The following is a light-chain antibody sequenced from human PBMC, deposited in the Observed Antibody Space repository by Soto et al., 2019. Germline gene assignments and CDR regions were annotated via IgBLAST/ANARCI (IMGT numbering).Light chain of an antibody. CDR2: RIS. V-gene: IGKV3-20*01. CDR1: HTISSSY. CDR3: QQYVTAFPRT. Sequence: EIVLPRSPLTLPLSQGARLPLSCRAKHTISSSYLAGYQQKPGQGPRLLMYRISRRATAIPDRFSGSGSGTDFALTITRLEPKEFAVYCSQQYVTAFPRTFAQGTKVDSK. J-gene: IGKJ1*01.